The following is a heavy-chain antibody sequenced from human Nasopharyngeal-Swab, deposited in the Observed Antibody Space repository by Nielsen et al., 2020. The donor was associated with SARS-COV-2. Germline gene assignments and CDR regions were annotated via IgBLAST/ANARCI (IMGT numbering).Heavy chain of an antibody. V-gene: IGHV1-46*01. CDR3: ARDPIAARPRDDAFDI. D-gene: IGHD6-6*01. Sequence: ASVKVSCKASGYTFTSYYMHWVRQAPGQGLEWVGIINPSGGGTSYAQKFQGRVTMTRDTSTSTVYLELSSLRSEDTAVYYCARDPIAARPRDDAFDIWGQGTMVTVSS. CDR2: INPSGGGT. J-gene: IGHJ3*02. CDR1: GYTFTSYY.